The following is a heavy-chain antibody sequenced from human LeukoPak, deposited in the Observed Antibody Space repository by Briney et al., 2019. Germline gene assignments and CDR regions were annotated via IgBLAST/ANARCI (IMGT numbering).Heavy chain of an antibody. J-gene: IGHJ4*02. CDR2: ISSTSGTI. CDR1: GFSFSDYN. CDR3: LRGTSFGRGPFDY. Sequence: GRSLRLSCAASGFSFSDYNMHWGRQAPGKGLEWVAYISSTSGTIHYADSVKGRFTISRDNAKNSLYLQMNSLRVEDTAVYFCLRGTSFGRGPFDYWGQGALVTVSS. D-gene: IGHD3-3*01. V-gene: IGHV3-48*04.